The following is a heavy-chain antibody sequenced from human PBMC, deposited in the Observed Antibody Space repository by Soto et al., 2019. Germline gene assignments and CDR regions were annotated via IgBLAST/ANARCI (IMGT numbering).Heavy chain of an antibody. CDR1: GITFSDYF. CDR2: ISDGSRHI. D-gene: IGHD2-2*01. J-gene: IGHJ4*02. Sequence: QVRLVESGGGLVKPGGSLRLSCAASGITFSDYFMTWIRQAPGKGLEWLSYISDGSRHIYYADSVKGRFTISRDNAKTSLYLQMTSLGAEDTAVYYCAGVLYCSSSSCQGGAFDHWGQGTLVTVSS. CDR3: AGVLYCSSSSCQGGAFDH. V-gene: IGHV3-11*01.